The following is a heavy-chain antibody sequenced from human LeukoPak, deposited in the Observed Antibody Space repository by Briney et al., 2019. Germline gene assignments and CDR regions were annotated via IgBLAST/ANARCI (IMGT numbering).Heavy chain of an antibody. CDR2: IGSSGGST. J-gene: IGHJ4*02. V-gene: IGHV3-23*01. D-gene: IGHD4-23*01. CDR3: AKIRWSPYYFDF. CDR1: GFSFSSYA. Sequence: GGSLRLSRAASGFSFSSYAMSWVRQAPGKGLEWVSTIGSSGGSTYYADSVKGRFTISRDNSKDTLYVQINSLRVEDTAVYYCAKIRWSPYYFDFWGQGTLVTVSS.